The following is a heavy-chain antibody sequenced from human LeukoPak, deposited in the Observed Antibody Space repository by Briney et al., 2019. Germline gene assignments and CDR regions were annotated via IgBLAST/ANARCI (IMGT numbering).Heavy chain of an antibody. CDR3: ATDFYDST. D-gene: IGHD3-22*01. J-gene: IGHJ5*02. Sequence: GGSLRLSCATSGFTFSNAWMNWVRQAPGKGLEWVGRIRSNSDGGTIDYAAPVKGRSTLSRDDSKTTLYLQMNSLQTEDTAVYYCATDFYDSTWGQGTLVTVSS. CDR1: GFTFSNAW. CDR2: IRSNSDGGTI. V-gene: IGHV3-15*07.